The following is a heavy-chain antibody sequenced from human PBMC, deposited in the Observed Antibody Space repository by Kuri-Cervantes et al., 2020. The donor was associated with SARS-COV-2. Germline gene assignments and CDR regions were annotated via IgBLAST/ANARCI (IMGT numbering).Heavy chain of an antibody. CDR1: GGSISSGGFY. D-gene: IGHD2-2*01. J-gene: IGHJ2*01. CDR3: ARRPDQIYWYFDL. V-gene: IGHV4-31*03. Sequence: LRLSCTVSGGSISSGGFYWSWIRQHPGKGLEWIAYIYYSGGTYYNPSPKSRVTISVDTSKNQFSLKLSSVTAADTAVYYCARRPDQIYWYFDLWGRGTLVTVSS. CDR2: IYYSGGT.